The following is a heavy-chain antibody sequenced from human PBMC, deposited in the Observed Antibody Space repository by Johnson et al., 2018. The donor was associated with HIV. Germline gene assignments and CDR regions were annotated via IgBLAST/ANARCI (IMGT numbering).Heavy chain of an antibody. Sequence: VQLVESGGGLVKPGGSLRLSCAASGFTFSDYYMSWIRQAPGKGLDWVSYISSTGTTIYYADSVKGRFTISRDTSKKMLYLQMNSLRVYDTAVYYCAKTGGGAALDSWGQGTMVTVSS. D-gene: IGHD3-16*01. CDR1: GFTFSDYY. V-gene: IGHV3-11*04. J-gene: IGHJ3*02. CDR2: ISSTGTTI. CDR3: AKTGGGAALDS.